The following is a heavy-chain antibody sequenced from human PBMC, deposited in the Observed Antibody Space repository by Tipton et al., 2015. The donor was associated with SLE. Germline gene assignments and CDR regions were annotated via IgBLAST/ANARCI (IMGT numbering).Heavy chain of an antibody. Sequence: SLRLSCAGSGYTFSNYALSWVRQAAGKGLEWVSTIDGSGGSAYYADSVKGRFTISRDNSEKILYLQMNSLRVEDTGVYFCAKSWSPLTYCSGDCYSTGYWGQGVLVTVSS. CDR2: IDGSGGSA. D-gene: IGHD2-21*01. CDR1: GYTFSNYA. J-gene: IGHJ4*02. CDR3: AKSWSPLTYCSGDCYSTGY. V-gene: IGHV3-23*01.